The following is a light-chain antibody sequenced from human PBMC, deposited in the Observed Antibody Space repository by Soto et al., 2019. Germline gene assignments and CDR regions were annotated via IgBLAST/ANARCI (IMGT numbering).Light chain of an antibody. CDR1: QSVSSNY. V-gene: IGKV3D-20*02. Sequence: LKKSPGALTLEPLEIATVSFMASQSVSSNYLAWYQQRPGQPPNLLIYGASNRATGIPDRFSGSGSGTDFTLTISSLEPEDFALYYCQLRSNWPITFGHGTLLEIK. J-gene: IGKJ5*01. CDR2: GAS. CDR3: QLRSNWPIT.